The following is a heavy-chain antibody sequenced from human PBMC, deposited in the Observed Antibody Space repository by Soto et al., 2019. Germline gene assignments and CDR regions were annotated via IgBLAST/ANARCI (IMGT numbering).Heavy chain of an antibody. Sequence: SETLSLTCTVSGGSISSSSYYWDWIRQPPGKGLEWIGSIYYSGSTYYNPSLKSRVAISVDTSKNQFSLNLTSVTAADTAVYYCGPRGAVADPRGYWGQGTLVTVSS. D-gene: IGHD6-19*01. CDR2: IYYSGST. V-gene: IGHV4-39*07. J-gene: IGHJ4*02. CDR1: GGSISSSSYY. CDR3: GPRGAVADPRGY.